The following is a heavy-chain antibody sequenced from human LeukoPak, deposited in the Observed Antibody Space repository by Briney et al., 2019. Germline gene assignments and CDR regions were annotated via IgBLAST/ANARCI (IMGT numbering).Heavy chain of an antibody. V-gene: IGHV3-30*02. Sequence: GGSLRLSCAASGFTFSSYGMHWVRQAPGKGLEWVAFIRYDGSNKYYADSVKGRSTISRDNSKNTLYLQMNSLRAEDTAVYYCAKGGIQLWFGYFDYWGQGTLVTVSS. D-gene: IGHD5-18*01. CDR3: AKGGIQLWFGYFDY. CDR2: IRYDGSNK. CDR1: GFTFSSYG. J-gene: IGHJ4*02.